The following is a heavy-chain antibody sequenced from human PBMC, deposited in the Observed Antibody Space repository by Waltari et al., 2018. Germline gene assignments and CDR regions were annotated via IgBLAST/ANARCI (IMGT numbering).Heavy chain of an antibody. Sequence: QVHLQESGPGLVKPSETLSLTCTVSGGPISNYYWSWIRQPPGRGLEWIGYIQNSGSPNYNPSLKSRVISSVDTSNNQCSLQLNSVTAADTAVYYCAREDGGNSGGYYYYNMDVWGQGTAVTVSS. D-gene: IGHD2-21*02. J-gene: IGHJ6*02. CDR3: AREDGGNSGGYYYYNMDV. CDR1: GGPISNYY. CDR2: IQNSGSP. V-gene: IGHV4-59*01.